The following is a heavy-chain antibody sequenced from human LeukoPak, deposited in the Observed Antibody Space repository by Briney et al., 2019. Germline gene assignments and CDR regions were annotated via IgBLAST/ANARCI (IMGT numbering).Heavy chain of an antibody. J-gene: IGHJ4*02. Sequence: PSETLSLTCTVSGGSISSYYWSWLRQPPGKGLEWIGYIYYSGSTNHNPSLKSRVTISVDTSKNQYSLKLSSVTAADTAVYYCAGGYSYEVDYWGQGTLVTVSS. D-gene: IGHD5-18*01. CDR2: IYYSGST. CDR3: AGGYSYEVDY. CDR1: GGSISSYY. V-gene: IGHV4-59*01.